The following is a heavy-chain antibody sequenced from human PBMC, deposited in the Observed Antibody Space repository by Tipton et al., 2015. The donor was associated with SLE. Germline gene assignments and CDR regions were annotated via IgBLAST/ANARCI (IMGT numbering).Heavy chain of an antibody. J-gene: IGHJ6*02. Sequence: SLRLSCAASDFTVRNNYMTWVRQAPGKGLEWVSLIYNTGSTYYVESVKGRFTISRDNSKNTLYLQMNSLRAEDTAVYYCAKDNYGDGHDGMDVWGRGTTVTVSS. D-gene: IGHD4-17*01. CDR1: DFTVRNNY. CDR3: AKDNYGDGHDGMDV. CDR2: IYNTGST. V-gene: IGHV3-53*01.